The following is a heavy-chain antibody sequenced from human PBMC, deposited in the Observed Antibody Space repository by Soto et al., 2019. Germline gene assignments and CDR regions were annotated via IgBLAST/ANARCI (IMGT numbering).Heavy chain of an antibody. D-gene: IGHD4-4*01. CDR2: ISGSGGST. CDR3: AKSAHTVHYYYYGMDV. J-gene: IGHJ6*02. CDR1: GLTFSSYA. Sequence: GGSLRHSCAASGLTFSSYAMSWVRQATGKGLEWVSAISGSGGSTYYADSVKGRFTISRDNSKNTLYLQMNSLRAEDTAVYYCAKSAHTVHYYYYGMDVWGQGTTVTVSS. V-gene: IGHV3-23*01.